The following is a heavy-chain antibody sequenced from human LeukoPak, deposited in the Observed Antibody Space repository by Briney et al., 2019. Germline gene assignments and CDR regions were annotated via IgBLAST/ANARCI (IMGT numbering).Heavy chain of an antibody. V-gene: IGHV3-30*02. CDR1: GFIFSSYG. D-gene: IGHD4-23*01. CDR3: AKLLSNSGRFLY. J-gene: IGHJ4*02. Sequence: GGSLRLSCAASGFIFSSYGMHWVRQAPGKGLEWVAFIRNDGSNKYYADSVKGRFTISRDNSKNTLYLQMNSLRAEDTAVYYCAKLLSNSGRFLYWGQGTLVTVSS. CDR2: IRNDGSNK.